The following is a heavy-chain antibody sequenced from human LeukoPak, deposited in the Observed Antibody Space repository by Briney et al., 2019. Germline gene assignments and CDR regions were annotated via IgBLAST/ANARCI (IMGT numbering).Heavy chain of an antibody. CDR3: ARELGGGGLHYFDY. D-gene: IGHD3-16*01. V-gene: IGHV3-23*05. J-gene: IGHJ4*02. CDR2: LYNDAFGSTT. Sequence: GGSLRLSCAASGFTFSNYVMSWVRQAPGKGLEWVSTLYNDAFGSTTYYADSVTGRFTISRDNSQNTLFLQMSSLTAEDTAMYYCARELGGGGLHYFDYWGRGTLVTVSS. CDR1: GFTFSNYV.